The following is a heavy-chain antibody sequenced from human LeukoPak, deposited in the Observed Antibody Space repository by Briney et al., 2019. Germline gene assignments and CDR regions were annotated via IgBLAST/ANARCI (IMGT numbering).Heavy chain of an antibody. CDR2: INHSGST. Sequence: SETLSLTCTVSGGSISSYYWSWIRQPPGKGLEWIGEINHSGSTNYNPSLKSRVTISVDTSKNQFSLKLSSVTAADTAVYYRARYRDRDGYIYWGQGTLVTVSS. CDR1: GGSISSYY. CDR3: ARYRDRDGYIY. J-gene: IGHJ4*02. V-gene: IGHV4-34*01. D-gene: IGHD5-24*01.